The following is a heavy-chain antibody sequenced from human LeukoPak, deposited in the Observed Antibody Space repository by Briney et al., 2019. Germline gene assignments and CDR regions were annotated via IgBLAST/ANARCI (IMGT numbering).Heavy chain of an antibody. Sequence: GRSLRLSCAASGFTFSNYAMHWVRQAPGKGLEWVAVISYDGTNKYYADSVKGRFTISRDNSKNTMYLQMISLRAEDTAMYYCARAPMSYDSSGFGGAFDIWGQGTMVTVSS. D-gene: IGHD3-22*01. V-gene: IGHV3-30-3*01. J-gene: IGHJ3*02. CDR2: ISYDGTNK. CDR3: ARAPMSYDSSGFGGAFDI. CDR1: GFTFSNYA.